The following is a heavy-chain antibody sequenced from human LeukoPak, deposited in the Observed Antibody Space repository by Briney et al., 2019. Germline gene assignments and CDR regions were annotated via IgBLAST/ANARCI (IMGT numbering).Heavy chain of an antibody. J-gene: IGHJ2*01. CDR3: ARVEVYSSRHAWVTEDYWYFDL. V-gene: IGHV3-74*01. D-gene: IGHD6-13*01. Sequence: GGSLRLSCAASGFTFSSYWMHWVRQAPGKGLVWVSRINSDGSSTSYTDSVKGRFTISRDNAKNTLYLQMNSLSAEDTAVYYCARVEVYSSRHAWVTEDYWYFDLRGRGTLVTVSS. CDR1: GFTFSSYW. CDR2: INSDGSST.